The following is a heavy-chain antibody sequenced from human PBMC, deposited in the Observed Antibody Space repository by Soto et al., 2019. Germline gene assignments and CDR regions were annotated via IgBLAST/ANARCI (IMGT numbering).Heavy chain of an antibody. Sequence: EVQLVESGGGLIQPGASLRLSCAASGFTFSSNDMNWVRQAPGKGLEWVSLIYSSGSTSYADSVKGRFTISRDNSKNTLYLQMSSLRAEDTAVYYCATRPLLPGAPWGQGTMVTVSS. D-gene: IGHD3-22*01. CDR3: ATRPLLPGAP. CDR2: IYSSGST. J-gene: IGHJ3*01. CDR1: GFTFSSND. V-gene: IGHV3-53*01.